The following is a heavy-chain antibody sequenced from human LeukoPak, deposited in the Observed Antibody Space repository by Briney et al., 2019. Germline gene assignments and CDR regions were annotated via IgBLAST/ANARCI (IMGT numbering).Heavy chain of an antibody. D-gene: IGHD1-1*01. J-gene: IGHJ3*02. CDR2: IHHSGST. Sequence: PSGTLFLTCAVSGGSISSTNWWSWVRQPPGKGLEWIGEIHHSGSTNYNPSLKSRVTISVDKSNNQFSLKLNSVTAADTAVYYCARVGYNYAPSAFDIWGQGTIVTVSS. V-gene: IGHV4-4*02. CDR3: ARVGYNYAPSAFDI. CDR1: GGSISSTNW.